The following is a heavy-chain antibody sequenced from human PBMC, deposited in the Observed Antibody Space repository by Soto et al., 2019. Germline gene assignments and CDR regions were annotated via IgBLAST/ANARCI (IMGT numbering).Heavy chain of an antibody. CDR1: SDYISNRDYI. D-gene: IGHD2-21*02. CDR3: TREVLVTTQELGRGA. J-gene: IGHJ5*02. V-gene: IGHV4-30-4*01. CDR2: LYHSGNT. Sequence: SNTLSLTCTINSDYISNRDYISLWLRQPPGKGLEGIGSLYHSGNTYYTPSLKSRASMSIDTSKKQFSLQLTSVTAADTAVYYCTREVLVTTQELGRGAWGQG.